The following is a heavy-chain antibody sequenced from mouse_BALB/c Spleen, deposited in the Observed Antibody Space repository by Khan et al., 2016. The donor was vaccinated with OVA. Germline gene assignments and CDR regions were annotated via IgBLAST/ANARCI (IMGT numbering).Heavy chain of an antibody. J-gene: IGHJ4*01. V-gene: IGHV2-6-4*01. CDR2: IWGGGGT. D-gene: IGHD2-14*01. Sequence: VKLKESGPGLVAPSQSLSITCTVSGFSLSRYNIHWVRQPPGKGLEWLGMIWGGGGTDYNSNLKSRLSISNDNSKCQVFLKMNSLQTDDSAMYYCARAYYRYDGYYAMDYWGQGTSVTVSS. CDR1: GFSLSRYN. CDR3: ARAYYRYDGYYAMDY.